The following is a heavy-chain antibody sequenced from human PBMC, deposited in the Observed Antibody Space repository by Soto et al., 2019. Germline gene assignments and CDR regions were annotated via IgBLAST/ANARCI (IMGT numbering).Heavy chain of an antibody. CDR3: ARDLVGFGELLVYNWFDP. CDR2: INAGNGNT. D-gene: IGHD3-10*01. V-gene: IGHV1-3*01. Sequence: QVQLVQSGAEVKKPGASVKVSCKASGYTFTSYAMHWVRQAPGQRLEWMGWINAGNGNTKYSQKFQGRVTITRDTSASTAYMELSSLGSEDTAVYYCARDLVGFGELLVYNWFDPWGQGTLVTVSS. J-gene: IGHJ5*02. CDR1: GYTFTSYA.